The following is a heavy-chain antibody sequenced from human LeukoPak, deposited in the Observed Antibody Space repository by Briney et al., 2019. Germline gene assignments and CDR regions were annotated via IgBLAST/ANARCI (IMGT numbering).Heavy chain of an antibody. CDR2: ISSSGSTI. J-gene: IGHJ2*01. CDR1: GFTFSSYE. CDR3: ARAAVDIVARAHGWYFDL. Sequence: GGSLRLSCAASGFTFSSYEMNWVRQAPGKGLEWVSYISSSGSTIYYADSVKGRFTISRDNAKNSLYLQMNSLRAEDTAVYYCARAAVDIVARAHGWYFDLWGRGTLVTVSS. D-gene: IGHD5-12*01. V-gene: IGHV3-48*03.